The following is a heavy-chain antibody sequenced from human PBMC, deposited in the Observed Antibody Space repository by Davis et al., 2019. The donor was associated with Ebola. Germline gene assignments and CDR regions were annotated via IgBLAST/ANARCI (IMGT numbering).Heavy chain of an antibody. V-gene: IGHV3-11*04. D-gene: IGHD3-10*01. CDR1: GFTFSDYY. Sequence: GESLKISCAASGFTFSDYYMSWIRQAPGKGLEWVSYISGSGSTIYYADSLKGRFTISRDNAKNSLYLQMNSLRAEDTAVYYCARDTGAGFVDYWGQGTLVTVSS. J-gene: IGHJ4*02. CDR3: ARDTGAGFVDY. CDR2: ISGSGSTI.